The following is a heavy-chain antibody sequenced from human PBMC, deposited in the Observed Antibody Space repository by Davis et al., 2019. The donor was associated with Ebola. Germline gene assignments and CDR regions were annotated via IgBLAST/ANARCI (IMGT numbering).Heavy chain of an antibody. D-gene: IGHD5-18*01. CDR2: IYHSEIT. CDR1: GDSISDYY. Sequence: MPSETLSLTCTVSGDSISDYYWSWIRQPPGKGLEWIGYIYHSEITRYTPSLKSRVTISVDSSKNQFSLKIHSVTAADTAVYYCARTTKTNVEDSGLGYNFFDSWGQGTLVSVSS. V-gene: IGHV4-59*12. J-gene: IGHJ5*01. CDR3: ARTTKTNVEDSGLGYNFFDS.